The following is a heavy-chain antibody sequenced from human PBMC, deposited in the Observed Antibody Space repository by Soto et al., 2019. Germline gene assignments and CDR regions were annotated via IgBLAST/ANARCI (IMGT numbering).Heavy chain of an antibody. Sequence: EVQLLESGGGLVQPGGSLRLSCAASGFTFSSYAMSWVRQAPGTGLEWVSAIIGSGGSTNYADSVKGRFTISRDNSKNTLYLQMNSLRAEDTAVYYCAKSCGSCPFDYWGQGTLVTVSS. CDR2: IIGSGGST. CDR1: GFTFSSYA. CDR3: AKSCGSCPFDY. D-gene: IGHD2-15*01. J-gene: IGHJ4*02. V-gene: IGHV3-23*01.